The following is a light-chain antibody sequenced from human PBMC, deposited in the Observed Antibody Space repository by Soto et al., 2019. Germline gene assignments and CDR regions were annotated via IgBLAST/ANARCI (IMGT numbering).Light chain of an antibody. Sequence: EMVMTQSPATLSVSPGERATLSCRASQSVSNTVAWYQQKPVQPPRLLIYHAATWATAIPARFSCSGSGPEVTLTTSSLQPEDFAVYYCQQYNDWPRTFGGGTKVEIK. CDR3: QQYNDWPRT. J-gene: IGKJ4*01. CDR1: QSVSNT. CDR2: HAA. V-gene: IGKV3-15*01.